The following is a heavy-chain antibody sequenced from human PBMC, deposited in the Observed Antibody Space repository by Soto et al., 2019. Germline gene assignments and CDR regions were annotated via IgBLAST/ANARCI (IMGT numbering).Heavy chain of an antibody. CDR3: ARCGYSGYDSDNWFDP. V-gene: IGHV4-30-2*01. CDR2: IYHSGST. CDR1: GGSISSGGYS. J-gene: IGHJ5*02. D-gene: IGHD5-12*01. Sequence: SETLSLTCAVSGGSISSGGYSWSWIRQPPGKGLEWIGYIYHSGSTYYNPSLKSRVTISVDRSKNQFSLKLSSVTAADTAVYYCARCGYSGYDSDNWFDPWGQGTLVTVSS.